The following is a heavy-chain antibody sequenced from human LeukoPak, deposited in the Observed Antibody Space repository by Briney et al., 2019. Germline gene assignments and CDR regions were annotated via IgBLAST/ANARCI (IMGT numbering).Heavy chain of an antibody. CDR1: GFTFSSYG. CDR3: ARVSRSYYYGSGSSNFDY. Sequence: GGSLRLSCAASGFTFSSYGMSWVRQAPGKGLEWVANIKQDGSQKHYVDSVKGRFTISRDNAKNSLYLQMNSLRAEDTAVYYCARVSRSYYYGSGSSNFDYWGQGTLVTVSS. D-gene: IGHD3-10*01. CDR2: IKQDGSQK. J-gene: IGHJ4*02. V-gene: IGHV3-7*04.